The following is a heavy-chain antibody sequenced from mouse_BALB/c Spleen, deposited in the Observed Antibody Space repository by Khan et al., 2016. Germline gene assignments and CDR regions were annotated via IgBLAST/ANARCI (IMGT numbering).Heavy chain of an antibody. D-gene: IGHD1-1*02. CDR3: ANYGPNYAMDY. CDR2: IIYSGST. J-gene: IGHJ4*01. Sequence: EVQLQESGPGLMKPSQSLSLTCTVTGYSITSDYAWNWIRQFPGNKLEWMGYIIYSGSTTYTPSLKSRISITRDTSKNQFFLQLNSVTIEDTATYYCANYGPNYAMDYWGQGTSVTVSS. CDR1: GYSITSDYA. V-gene: IGHV3-2*02.